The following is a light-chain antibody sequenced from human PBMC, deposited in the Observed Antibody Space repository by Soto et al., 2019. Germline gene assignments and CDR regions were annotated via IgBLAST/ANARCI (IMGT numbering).Light chain of an antibody. CDR2: EVS. CDR3: SSYTITHSPVI. J-gene: IGLJ2*01. V-gene: IGLV2-14*01. CDR1: SNDIGGYNY. Sequence: QSALTQPASVSGSPGQSITISCTGTSNDIGGYNYVSWYQQHPGEAPKLIIYEVSNRPSGGSNRFSGSKSDNTASLTITGLQAEDEASYYCSSYTITHSPVIFSEGTKLTVL.